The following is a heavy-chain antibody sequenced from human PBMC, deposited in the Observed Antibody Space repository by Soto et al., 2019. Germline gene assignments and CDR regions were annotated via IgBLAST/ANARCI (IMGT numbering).Heavy chain of an antibody. CDR1: GDTINSTSYY. V-gene: IGHV4-39*02. CDR3: ARGYYYDSSGLDY. J-gene: IGHJ4*02. D-gene: IGHD3-22*01. CDR2: IYYSGST. Sequence: SETLSLTCTVSGDTINSTSYYWGWIRQPPGKGLEWIGSIYYSGSTYYNPSLKSRVTISVDTSKNQFSLKLSSVTAADTAVYYCARGYYYDSSGLDYWGQGTLVTVSS.